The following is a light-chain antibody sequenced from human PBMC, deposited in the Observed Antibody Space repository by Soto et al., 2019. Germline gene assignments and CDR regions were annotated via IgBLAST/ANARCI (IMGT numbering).Light chain of an antibody. CDR2: EVN. CDR1: SSDVGGYNY. V-gene: IGLV2-14*01. Sequence: QSALTQPASVSESPGQSVTISCTGTSSDVGGYNYVSWYQQHPGKAPKLMIYEVNNRPSGISNRFSGSKSGNTASLTISGLQAEDEADYYCSSFTSTSTYVFGAGTKLTVL. J-gene: IGLJ1*01. CDR3: SSFTSTSTYV.